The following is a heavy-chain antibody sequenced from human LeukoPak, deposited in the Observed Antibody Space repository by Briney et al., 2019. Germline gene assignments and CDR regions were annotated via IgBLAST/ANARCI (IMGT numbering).Heavy chain of an antibody. D-gene: IGHD3-22*01. V-gene: IGHV3-21*01. CDR3: ARDPPRRYYDSSGYS. CDR2: ISSSSSYI. Sequence: GRSLRLSCIGSGFTSTNYGMNWVRQAPGKGLEWVSSISSSSSYIYYADSVKGRFTISRDNAKNSLYLQMNSLRAEDTAVYYCARDPPRRYYDSSGYSWGQGTLVTVSS. J-gene: IGHJ4*02. CDR1: GFTSTNYG.